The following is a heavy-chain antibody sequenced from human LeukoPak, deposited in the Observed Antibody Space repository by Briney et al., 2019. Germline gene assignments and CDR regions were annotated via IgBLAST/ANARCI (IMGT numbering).Heavy chain of an antibody. Sequence: SETLSLTCAVYGGSFSGYYWSWIRQPPGKGLEWIGEINHSGSTNYNPSLKSRVTISVDTSKNQFSLKLSSVTAADTAVYYCARGIRVVGDGYNFPYFDYRGQGTLVTVSS. CDR1: GGSFSGYY. D-gene: IGHD5-24*01. J-gene: IGHJ4*02. CDR3: ARGIRVVGDGYNFPYFDY. CDR2: INHSGST. V-gene: IGHV4-34*01.